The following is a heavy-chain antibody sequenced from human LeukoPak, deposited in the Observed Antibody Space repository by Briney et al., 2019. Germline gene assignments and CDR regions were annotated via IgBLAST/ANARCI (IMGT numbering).Heavy chain of an antibody. CDR1: GYSFTSHY. J-gene: IGHJ4*02. D-gene: IGHD3-3*01. Sequence: SVKVSCKASGYSFTSHYMHWVRQAPGQGLEWMGGIIPIFGTANYAQKFQGRVTITADKSTSTAYMELSSLRSEDTAVYYCARDLDDFWSGPFDYWGQGTLVTVSS. CDR2: IIPIFGTA. CDR3: ARDLDDFWSGPFDY. V-gene: IGHV1-69*06.